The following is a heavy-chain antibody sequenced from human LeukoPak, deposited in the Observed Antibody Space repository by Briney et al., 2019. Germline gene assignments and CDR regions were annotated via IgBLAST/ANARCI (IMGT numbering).Heavy chain of an antibody. CDR3: ARVSSIAARPFDY. V-gene: IGHV1-8*03. CDR2: MNPNSGNT. Sequence: ASVKVSCKASGYTFTSYDINWVRQATGQGLEWMGWMNPNSGNTGYAQKLQGRVTITRNTSISTAYMELSSLRSEDTAVYYCARVSSIAARPFDYWGQGTLVTFSS. D-gene: IGHD6-6*01. J-gene: IGHJ4*02. CDR1: GYTFTSYD.